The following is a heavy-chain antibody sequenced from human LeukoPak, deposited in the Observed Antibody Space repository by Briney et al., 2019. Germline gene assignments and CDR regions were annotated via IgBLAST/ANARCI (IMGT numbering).Heavy chain of an antibody. CDR1: GFTFSSYE. CDR2: ISSSGSTI. Sequence: GGSLRLSCAASGFTFSSYEMNWVRQAPGKGLEWVSYISSSGSTIYYADSVKGRFTISRDNAKNSLYLQMNSLRAEDTAVYYCGVGYCSDGVCYIDYWGQGTLVTVSS. CDR3: GVGYCSDGVCYIDY. J-gene: IGHJ4*02. D-gene: IGHD2-8*01. V-gene: IGHV3-48*03.